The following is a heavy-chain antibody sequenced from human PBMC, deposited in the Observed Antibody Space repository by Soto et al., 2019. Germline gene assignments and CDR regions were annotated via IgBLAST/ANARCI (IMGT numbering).Heavy chain of an antibody. J-gene: IGHJ4*02. D-gene: IGHD6-19*01. CDR1: GGSMNSYY. CDR3: ARSSGWDFDS. V-gene: IGHV4-59*01. Sequence: SETLSLTCTLSGGSMNSYYWTWIRQPPGKGLEWIGYIYYNGHTNYNPSLKSRVTMSLDTSKNQFSLRLTSVTAADTAVYYCARSSGWDFDSWGQGTLVTVSS. CDR2: IYYNGHT.